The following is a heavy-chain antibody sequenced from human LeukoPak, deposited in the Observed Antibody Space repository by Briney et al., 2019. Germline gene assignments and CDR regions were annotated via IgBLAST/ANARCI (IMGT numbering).Heavy chain of an antibody. D-gene: IGHD3-22*01. V-gene: IGHV3-7*01. CDR3: ARSRSYDSSGYYSR. Sequence: PGGSLRLSCAASGFTFSSYWMSWVRQAPGKGLEWAANIKQDGSEKYYVDSVKGRFTISRDNAKNSLYLQMNSLRAEDTAVYYCARSRSYDSSGYYSRWGQGTLVTVSS. CDR1: GFTFSSYW. J-gene: IGHJ4*02. CDR2: IKQDGSEK.